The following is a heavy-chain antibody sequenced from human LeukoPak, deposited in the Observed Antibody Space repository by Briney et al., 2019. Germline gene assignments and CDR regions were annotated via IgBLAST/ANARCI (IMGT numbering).Heavy chain of an antibody. CDR3: ARGIGVRGVIITYGSDAFDI. CDR2: ISAYNGNT. D-gene: IGHD3-10*01. Sequence: ASVKVSCKASGYTLTSYDINWVRQATGQGLEWMGSISAYNGNTNYAQKLQGRVTMTTDTSTSTAYMELRSLRSDDTAVYYCARGIGVRGVIITYGSDAFDIWGQGTMVTV. V-gene: IGHV1-18*01. CDR1: GYTLTSYD. J-gene: IGHJ3*02.